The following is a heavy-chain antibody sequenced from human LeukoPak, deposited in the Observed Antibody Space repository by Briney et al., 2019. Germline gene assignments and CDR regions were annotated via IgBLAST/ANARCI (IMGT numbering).Heavy chain of an antibody. CDR2: INTNTGNP. J-gene: IGHJ4*02. CDR1: GYTFTSYA. CDR3: VGGWFGELRGY. Sequence: ASVTVSCKASGYTFTSYAMNWVRQAPGQGLEWMGWINTNTGNPTYAQGFTGRFVFSLDTSVSTAYLQISSLKAEDTAVYYCVGGWFGELRGYWGQGTLVTVSS. D-gene: IGHD3-10*01. V-gene: IGHV7-4-1*02.